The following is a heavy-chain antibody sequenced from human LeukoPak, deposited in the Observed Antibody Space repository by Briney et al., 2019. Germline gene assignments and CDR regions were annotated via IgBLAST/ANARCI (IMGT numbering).Heavy chain of an antibody. D-gene: IGHD2-15*01. CDR2: INPNSGGT. Sequence: GASVKVSCKASGYTFTGYYMHWVRQAPGQGLEWMGWINPNSGGTNYAQKFQGRVTMTRDTSISTAYMELSRLRSDDTAVYYCARVVSRDIVVVVAATQESGWFDPWGQGTLVTVSS. CDR1: GYTFTGYY. J-gene: IGHJ5*02. V-gene: IGHV1-2*02. CDR3: ARVVSRDIVVVVAATQESGWFDP.